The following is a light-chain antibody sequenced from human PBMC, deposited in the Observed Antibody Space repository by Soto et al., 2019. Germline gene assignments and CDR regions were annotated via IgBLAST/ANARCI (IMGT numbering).Light chain of an antibody. CDR1: SSDVGGYNY. J-gene: IGLJ1*01. CDR2: DDI. V-gene: IGLV2-11*01. CDR3: CSYAGSSSYV. Sequence: QSVLTQPRSVSGSPGQSVTISCTGTSSDVGGYNYVSWYQHLPGKAPKLMIYDDIKRPSGVPDRFSGSKSGDTASLTISGLQAEDEADYYCCSYAGSSSYVFGTGTKLTVL.